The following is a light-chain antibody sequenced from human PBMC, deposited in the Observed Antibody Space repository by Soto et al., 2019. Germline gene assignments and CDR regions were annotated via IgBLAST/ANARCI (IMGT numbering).Light chain of an antibody. Sequence: DIQLTQSPSFLSASVGDRVTITCRASQGISSYLAWYQQKPGKAPKLLIYAASTLQSGVPSRFSGSGSGTEFTLTISSLQPEDFATYYCQQYYSYPQTFGQGTKVDIK. CDR2: AAS. V-gene: IGKV1-9*01. CDR1: QGISSY. CDR3: QQYYSYPQT. J-gene: IGKJ2*01.